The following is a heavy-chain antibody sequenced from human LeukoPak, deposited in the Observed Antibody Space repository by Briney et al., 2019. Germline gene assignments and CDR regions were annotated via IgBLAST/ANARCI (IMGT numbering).Heavy chain of an antibody. CDR3: AKDLDFGGNIDFDY. Sequence: GGSLRLSCAASGFTFSSYAMSWVRQAPGKGLEWVSAISGSGGSTYYADSVKGRFTISRDNSKNPLYLQMNSLRAEDTAVYYCAKDLDFGGNIDFDYWGQGTLVTVSS. CDR1: GFTFSSYA. CDR2: ISGSGGST. D-gene: IGHD4-23*01. J-gene: IGHJ4*02. V-gene: IGHV3-23*01.